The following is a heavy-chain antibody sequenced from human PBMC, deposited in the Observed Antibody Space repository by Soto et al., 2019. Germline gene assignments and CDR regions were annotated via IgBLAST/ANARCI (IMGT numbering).Heavy chain of an antibody. Sequence: PGASLTLSCHASGYPFTSYWISWVRQMPGKGLEWMGRIDPSDSYNSYSPSFQGHVTISGDKSINTAYLQWSSLKASDTAIYYCARRIEKDAFDVWGQGTMVTVSS. CDR3: ARRIEKDAFDV. CDR2: IDPSDSYN. J-gene: IGHJ3*01. D-gene: IGHD2-21*01. CDR1: GYPFTSYW. V-gene: IGHV5-10-1*01.